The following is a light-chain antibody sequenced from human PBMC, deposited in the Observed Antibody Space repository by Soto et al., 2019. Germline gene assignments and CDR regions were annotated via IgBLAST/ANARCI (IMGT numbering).Light chain of an antibody. CDR1: SSDVGYNY. CDR2: EDP. Sequence: QSVLAQPPSASGSPGQSVTISCTGSSSDVGYNYVSWYQQHLGKAPKLIIYEDPLRPSGVPDRFSGSKSGNTASLTVSGLQADDEADYYCSAYAGRSTFVFGTGTKLTVL. J-gene: IGLJ3*02. V-gene: IGLV2-8*01. CDR3: SAYAGRSTFV.